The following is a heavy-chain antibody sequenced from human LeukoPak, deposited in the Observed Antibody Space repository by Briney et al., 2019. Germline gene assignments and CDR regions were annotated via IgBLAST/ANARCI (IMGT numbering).Heavy chain of an antibody. D-gene: IGHD6-13*01. CDR3: ARDWYVDDGFNY. V-gene: IGHV1-18*01. Sequence: ASVKVSCKASGYTFTSYGISWVRQAPGQGLEWMGWISAYNGNANYAQKLQGRVTMTTDTSTSTAYMELRSLRSDDTAVYYRARDWYVDDGFNYWGQGTLVTVSS. CDR1: GYTFTSYG. J-gene: IGHJ4*02. CDR2: ISAYNGNA.